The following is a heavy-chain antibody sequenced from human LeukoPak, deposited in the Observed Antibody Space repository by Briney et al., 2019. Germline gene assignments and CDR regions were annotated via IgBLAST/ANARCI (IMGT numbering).Heavy chain of an antibody. CDR1: GGSFSDYY. CDR2: INHSGST. CDR3: ARDRNQLLYAYYYYYGMDV. D-gene: IGHD2-2*02. J-gene: IGHJ6*02. V-gene: IGHV4-34*01. Sequence: PSETLSLTCAVYGGSFSDYYWTWIRQPPGKGLEWIGEINHSGSTNYNPSLKSRVTISLDTSKIQFSLKVTSVTAADTAVYYCARDRNQLLYAYYYYYGMDVWGQGTTVTVSS.